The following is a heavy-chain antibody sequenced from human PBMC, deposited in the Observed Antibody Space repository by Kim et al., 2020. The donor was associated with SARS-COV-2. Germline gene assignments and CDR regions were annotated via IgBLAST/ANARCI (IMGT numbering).Heavy chain of an antibody. Sequence: SETLSLTCAVYGGSFSDYYWTWIRQPPGKGLEWIGEIDHSGSTNYSPSLKSRVTISVDTSKIQFSLKLTSMTAADTAVYYCARGSAGFAMVVVVMLPYW. CDR3: ARGSAGFAMVVVVMLPYW. D-gene: IGHD3-22*01. J-gene: IGHJ2*01. V-gene: IGHV4-34*01. CDR1: GGSFSDYY. CDR2: IDHSGST.